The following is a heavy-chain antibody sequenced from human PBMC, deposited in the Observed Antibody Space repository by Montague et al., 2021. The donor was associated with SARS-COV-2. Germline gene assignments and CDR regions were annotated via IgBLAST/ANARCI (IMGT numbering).Heavy chain of an antibody. CDR2: IYYTGNT. J-gene: IGHJ6*02. V-gene: IGHV4-4*02. CDR1: DGSISSPNW. D-gene: IGHD3-16*01. CDR3: ARGGTYHYGMDV. Sequence: SETLSLTCAVSDGSISSPNWWNCVRQPPGKGLDWIGEIYYTGNTNYNPSLKSRVTIFIDKSKNHFSLQLSSVTAADTAVYYCARGGTYHYGMDVWGQGTTVAVSS.